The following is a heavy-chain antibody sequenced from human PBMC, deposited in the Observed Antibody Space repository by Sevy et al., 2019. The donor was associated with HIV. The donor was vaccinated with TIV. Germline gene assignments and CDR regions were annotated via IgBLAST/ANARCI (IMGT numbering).Heavy chain of an antibody. V-gene: IGHV3-11*01. CDR3: VGRRYSYTYSWSYHFDY. CDR1: GLTFSDYY. CDR2: ISSSGTTL. Sequence: GGSLRLSCAASGLTFSDYYMSWIRQAPGKGLEWLSCISSSGTTLYSADSVKGRFAISRDNAKNSLYLQMNSLRAEDTAVYFCVGRRYSYTYSWSYHFDYWGQGALVTVSS. J-gene: IGHJ4*02. D-gene: IGHD5-18*01.